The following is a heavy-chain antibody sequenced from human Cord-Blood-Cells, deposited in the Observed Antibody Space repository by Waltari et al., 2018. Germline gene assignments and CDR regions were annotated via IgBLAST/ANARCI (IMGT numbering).Heavy chain of an antibody. CDR3: AKMPTLDY. CDR1: GFTFSSFA. CDR2: MSGSGGST. D-gene: IGHD2-2*01. Sequence: EVQLLESGGGLVQPGGSLRLSCAASGFTFSSFAMRWVRQASGKGLEWVAAMSGSGGSTYYADSVKGRFTISRDNSKNTLYLQMNSLRAEDTAVYYCAKMPTLDYWGQGTLVTVSS. V-gene: IGHV3-23*01. J-gene: IGHJ4*02.